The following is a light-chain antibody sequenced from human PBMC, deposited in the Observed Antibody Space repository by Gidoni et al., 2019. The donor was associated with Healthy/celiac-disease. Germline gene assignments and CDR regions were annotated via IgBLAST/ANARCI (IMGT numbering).Light chain of an antibody. Sequence: SYELTQPPSVSVSSRQTARITCSGDALPKQYAYWYQQKPGQAPVLVIYKDSERPSGIPERFSGSSSGKTVTLTISGVQAEDEADYYCQSADSSGTYPVVFGGGTKLTVL. CDR1: ALPKQY. CDR3: QSADSSGTYPVV. CDR2: KDS. J-gene: IGLJ2*01. V-gene: IGLV3-25*03.